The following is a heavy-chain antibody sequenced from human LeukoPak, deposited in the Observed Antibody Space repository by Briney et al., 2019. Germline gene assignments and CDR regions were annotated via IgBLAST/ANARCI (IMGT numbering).Heavy chain of an antibody. Sequence: RASVKVSCKASGYTFTSYGISWVRQAPGQGLEWMGWISAYNGNTKYAQRLQGRVTMTTDTSTTTAYVELRSLRSDDTAVYYCARDLLQYFDWLTMAGYWGQGTLVSVSS. CDR3: ARDLLQYFDWLTMAGY. CDR2: ISAYNGNT. CDR1: GYTFTSYG. J-gene: IGHJ4*02. V-gene: IGHV1-18*01. D-gene: IGHD3-9*01.